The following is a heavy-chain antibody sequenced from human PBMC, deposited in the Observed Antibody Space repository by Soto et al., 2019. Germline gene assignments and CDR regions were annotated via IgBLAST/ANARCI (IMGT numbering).Heavy chain of an antibody. D-gene: IGHD2-2*01. CDR2: IYPGDSDT. Sequence: GYSFTSYWIGWVRQMPGKGLEWMGIIYPGDSDTRYSPSFQGQVTISADKSISTAYLQWSSLKASDTAMYYCATALGYCSNTSCYETTGYYYYGMDVWGQGTTVTVSS. V-gene: IGHV5-51*01. J-gene: IGHJ6*02. CDR3: ATALGYCSNTSCYETTGYYYYGMDV. CDR1: GYSFTSYW.